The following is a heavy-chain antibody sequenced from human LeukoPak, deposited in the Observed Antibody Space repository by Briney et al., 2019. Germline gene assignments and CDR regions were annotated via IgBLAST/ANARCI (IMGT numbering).Heavy chain of an antibody. Sequence: SETLSLTCAVSGYSISSGYYWGWIRQPPGKGLGWIGSIYYSGSTYYNPSLKSRVTISVDTSKNQFSLKLSSVTAADTAVYYCARRSQWLLHAFDIWGQGTMVTVSS. CDR1: GYSISSGYY. J-gene: IGHJ3*02. CDR3: ARRSQWLLHAFDI. V-gene: IGHV4-38-2*01. D-gene: IGHD3-22*01. CDR2: IYYSGST.